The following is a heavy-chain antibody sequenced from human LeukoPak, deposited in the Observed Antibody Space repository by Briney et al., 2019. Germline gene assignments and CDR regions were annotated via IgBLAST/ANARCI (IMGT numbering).Heavy chain of an antibody. CDR3: ASFQYYDFWSGYPPSTGVYGMDV. V-gene: IGHV1-69*04. CDR1: GGTFSSYA. CDR2: IIPILGIA. J-gene: IGHJ6*02. D-gene: IGHD3-3*01. Sequence: GSSVKVSCKASGGTFSSYAVSWVRQAPGQGLEWMGRIIPILGIANYAQKFQGRVTITADKSTSTAYMELSSLRSEDTAVYYCASFQYYDFWSGYPPSTGVYGMDVWGQGTTVTVSS.